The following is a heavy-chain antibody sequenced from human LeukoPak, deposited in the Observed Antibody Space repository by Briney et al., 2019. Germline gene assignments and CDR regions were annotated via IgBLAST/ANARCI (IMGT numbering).Heavy chain of an antibody. J-gene: IGHJ4*02. CDR3: ARDRVGPFDY. D-gene: IGHD5/OR15-5a*01. CDR1: GFTFSSYG. V-gene: IGHV3-33*01. Sequence: GRSLRLSCAASGFTFSSYGMHWVRQAPGKGLEWVAVIWYDGSNKYYADSVKGRFTISRDNSKNTLYLQMYSLRAEDTAVYYCARDRVGPFDYWGQGTLVTVSS. CDR2: IWYDGSNK.